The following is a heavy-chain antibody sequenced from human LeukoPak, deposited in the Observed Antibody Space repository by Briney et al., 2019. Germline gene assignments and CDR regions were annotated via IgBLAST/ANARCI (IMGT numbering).Heavy chain of an antibody. CDR1: GFTFSNSW. D-gene: IGHD3-10*01. Sequence: GGSLRLSCAASGFTFSNSWMSWVRQAPGKGLEWVANIKQDGSEKYYVDSVKGRFTISRDNAKNSLYLQMNSLRAEDTAVYYCARAGPYYGSGSYQSADNWFDPWGQGTLVTVSS. V-gene: IGHV3-7*01. CDR2: IKQDGSEK. J-gene: IGHJ5*02. CDR3: ARAGPYYGSGSYQSADNWFDP.